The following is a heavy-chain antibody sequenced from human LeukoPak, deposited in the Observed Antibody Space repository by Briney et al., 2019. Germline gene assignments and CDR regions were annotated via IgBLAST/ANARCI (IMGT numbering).Heavy chain of an antibody. CDR1: GFTFDDYG. Sequence: GGSLRLSCAASGFTFDDYGMSWVRQAPGKGLEWVSGINWNGGSTGYADSVKGRFTISRDNAKNSLYLQMNSLRADDTAVYYCARDYYGGHNLYNFDFWGQGTRVIVSS. CDR3: ARDYYGGHNLYNFDF. CDR2: INWNGGST. V-gene: IGHV3-20*04. J-gene: IGHJ4*02. D-gene: IGHD3-10*01.